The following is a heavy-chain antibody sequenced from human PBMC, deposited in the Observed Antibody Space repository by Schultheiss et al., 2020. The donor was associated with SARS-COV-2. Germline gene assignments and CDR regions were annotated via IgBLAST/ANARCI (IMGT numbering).Heavy chain of an antibody. CDR1: GGSISSYY. CDR3: ARDRTGDNWFDP. Sequence: SETLSLTCTVSGGSISSYYWSWIRQPPGKGLEWIGYIYYSGSTNYNPSLKSRVTISVDTSKNQFSLKLSSVTAADTAVYYCARDRTGDNWFDPWGQGTLVTVSS. D-gene: IGHD7-27*01. V-gene: IGHV4-59*01. J-gene: IGHJ5*02. CDR2: IYYSGST.